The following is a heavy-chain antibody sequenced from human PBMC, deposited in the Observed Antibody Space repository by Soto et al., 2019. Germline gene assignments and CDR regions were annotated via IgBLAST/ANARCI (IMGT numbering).Heavy chain of an antibody. CDR3: ASTYYDFWRAFPYYYGMDV. CDR1: GGTFSSYA. J-gene: IGHJ6*02. CDR2: IIPIFGTA. V-gene: IGHV1-69*13. Sequence: GASVKVSCKASGGTFSSYAISWVRQAPGQGLEWMGGIIPIFGTANYAQKFQGRVTITADESTSTAYMELSSLRSEDTAVYYCASTYYDFWRAFPYYYGMDVWGQGTTVTVSS. D-gene: IGHD3-3*01.